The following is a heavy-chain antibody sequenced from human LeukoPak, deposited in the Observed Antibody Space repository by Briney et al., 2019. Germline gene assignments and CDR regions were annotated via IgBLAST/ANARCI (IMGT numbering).Heavy chain of an antibody. V-gene: IGHV4-59*01. CDR3: AKALYGYNYYFDY. Sequence: SETLSLTCTVSGGSISSFYWSWIRQPPGKGLEWIGYIYNSGTTNYTPSLKSRVTISVDTSKNQFSLRLSSVTAADTAVYYCAKALYGYNYYFDYWGQGTLVTVSS. D-gene: IGHD5-24*01. CDR1: GGSISSFY. CDR2: IYNSGTT. J-gene: IGHJ4*02.